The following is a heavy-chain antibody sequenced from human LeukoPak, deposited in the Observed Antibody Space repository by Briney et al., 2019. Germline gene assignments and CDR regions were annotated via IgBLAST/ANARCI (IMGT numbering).Heavy chain of an antibody. CDR3: ADLLTMVSLRDY. CDR1: GFTFSSYA. V-gene: IGHV3-23*01. D-gene: IGHD4/OR15-4a*01. CDR2: ISDNGVNT. J-gene: IGHJ4*02. Sequence: GGSLRLSCAASGFTFSSYAMSWVRQALGKGLEWVSAISDNGVNTYYADSVKGRFTISRDNSKNTLYLQMNSLRADDTAVYYCADLLTMVSLRDYWGQGTLVTVSS.